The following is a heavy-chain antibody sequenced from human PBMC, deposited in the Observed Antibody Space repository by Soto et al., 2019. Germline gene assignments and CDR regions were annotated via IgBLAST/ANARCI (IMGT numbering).Heavy chain of an antibody. V-gene: IGHV4-39*07. J-gene: IGHJ4*02. CDR1: GASITSGSYY. Sequence: SETLSLTCTFSGASITSGSYYWGWVRQPPGKGLEWIGSIHQSGSPYYNPSLKSRLTISIDLSKKQFSLRLSSVTAADTAVYYCARGAPRGIIHDFDSWGQGSLVTVSS. CDR2: IHQSGSP. CDR3: ARGAPRGIIHDFDS. D-gene: IGHD3-10*01.